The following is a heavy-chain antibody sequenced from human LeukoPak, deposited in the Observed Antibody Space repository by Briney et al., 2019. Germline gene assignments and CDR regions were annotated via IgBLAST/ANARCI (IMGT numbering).Heavy chain of an antibody. D-gene: IGHD6-13*01. CDR1: GFTSSSYG. J-gene: IGHJ4*02. CDR2: IWYEGSNK. Sequence: GRCLRLSCAAAGFTSSSYGMHWVRQAPGKGLGWVAVIWYEGSNKYYGDSGKGRFTISRENSKNTVYLQMNSLRDEDTAVFYCARANSSSWHYFDYWGQGTLVTVSS. CDR3: ARANSSSWHYFDY. V-gene: IGHV3-33*01.